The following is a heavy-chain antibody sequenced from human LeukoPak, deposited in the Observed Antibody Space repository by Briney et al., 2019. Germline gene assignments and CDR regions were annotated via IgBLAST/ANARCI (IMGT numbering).Heavy chain of an antibody. CDR1: GCTFSSYI. V-gene: IGHV3-48*01. J-gene: IGHJ4*02. Sequence: PGGSLRLSCAASGCTFSSYIMNWVRQAPGKGLEWVSYISSSSSTIYYADSVKGRFTISRDNAKNSLYLQMNSLRAEDTAVYYCASDFRSSWTLVRWEHDYWGQGTLVTVSS. CDR3: ASDFRSSWTLVRWEHDY. CDR2: ISSSSSTI. D-gene: IGHD6-13*01.